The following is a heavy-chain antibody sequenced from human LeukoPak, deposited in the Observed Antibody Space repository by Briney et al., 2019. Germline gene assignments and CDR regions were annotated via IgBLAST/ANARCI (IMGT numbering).Heavy chain of an antibody. CDR1: GFTVSSNY. D-gene: IGHD5-12*01. V-gene: IGHV3-66*01. Sequence: GGSLRLSCAASGFTVSSNYMSWVRQAPGKGLEWVSVIYSGGSTYYADSVKGRLTISRDNAKNSLSLQMNSLRAEDTAVYYCATYSGYDRIFDHWGQGALVIVSS. CDR2: IYSGGST. J-gene: IGHJ4*02. CDR3: ATYSGYDRIFDH.